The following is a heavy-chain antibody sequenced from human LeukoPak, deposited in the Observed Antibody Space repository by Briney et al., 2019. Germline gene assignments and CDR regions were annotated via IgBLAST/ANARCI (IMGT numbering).Heavy chain of an antibody. J-gene: IGHJ4*02. CDR3: ARDSRASNPGGIDY. CDR1: GFTFSSYS. D-gene: IGHD4-11*01. Sequence: PGGSLRLSCAASGFTFSSYSMNWVRQAPGKGLEWVSSISSSSSYIYYADSVKGRFTISRDNAKNSLYLQMNSLRAEDTAVYYCARDSRASNPGGIDYWGQGTLVTVSS. CDR2: ISSSSSYI. V-gene: IGHV3-21*01.